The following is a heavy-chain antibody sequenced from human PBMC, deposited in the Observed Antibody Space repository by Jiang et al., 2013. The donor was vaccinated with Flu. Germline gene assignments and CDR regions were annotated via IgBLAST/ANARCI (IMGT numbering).Heavy chain of an antibody. CDR2: IYYSGST. CDR1: GGSIRSYY. D-gene: IGHD3-3*01. Sequence: GLVKPSETLSLTCTVSGGSIRSYYWSWIRQPPGKGLEWIGYIYYSGSTTYNPSLKSRVTISVDTSKNQFSLKLSSVTAADTAVYYCARDSFLEPRRYFDLWGRGTLVTVSS. V-gene: IGHV4-59*01. CDR3: ARDSFLEPRRYFDL. J-gene: IGHJ2*01.